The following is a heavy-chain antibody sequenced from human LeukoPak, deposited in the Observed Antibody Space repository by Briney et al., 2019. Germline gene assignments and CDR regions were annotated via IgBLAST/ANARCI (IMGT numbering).Heavy chain of an antibody. J-gene: IGHJ6*03. CDR1: GGSFSGYY. Sequence: KSSETLSLTCAVYGGSFSGYYWSWIRQPPGKGLEWIGEINHSGSTKYNPSHQSRVTISVDTTKNQFSLKVNSVTAPDTAVYYCARKQLLYYYYMDVWGKGTTVTVSS. D-gene: IGHD6-6*01. CDR3: ARKQLLYYYYMDV. CDR2: INHSGST. V-gene: IGHV4-34*01.